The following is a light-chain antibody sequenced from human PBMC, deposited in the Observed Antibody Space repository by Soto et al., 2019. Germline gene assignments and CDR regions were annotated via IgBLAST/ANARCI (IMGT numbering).Light chain of an antibody. CDR1: QSVTSNY. J-gene: IGKJ2*01. CDR3: QQYGSSPLMYT. V-gene: IGKV3-20*01. Sequence: EIVLTQSPGTLSLSPGERATLSCRASQSVTSNYLAWYQQKPGQAPRLLIYSASIRATGVPYRFSGSGSGTDFTLTITRLEPEDFAVYYCQQYGSSPLMYTFGQGTNLGVK. CDR2: SAS.